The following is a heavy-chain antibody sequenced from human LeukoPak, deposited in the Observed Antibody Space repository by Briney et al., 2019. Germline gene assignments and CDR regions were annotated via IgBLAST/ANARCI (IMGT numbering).Heavy chain of an antibody. D-gene: IGHD2-8*01. CDR1: GFTISSDGF. V-gene: IGHV4-38-2*01. J-gene: IGHJ4*02. Sequence: PSETLSLTCAVSGFTISSDGFWGWIRQPPGKGLEWIGSIFNSGRPYYNQSLKSRVTISADTSKRHFSLKLTSVTAADTAVYYCARNRSVPLGNGVSFDYCGQGALVGVSS. CDR3: ARNRSVPLGNGVSFDY. CDR2: IFNSGRP.